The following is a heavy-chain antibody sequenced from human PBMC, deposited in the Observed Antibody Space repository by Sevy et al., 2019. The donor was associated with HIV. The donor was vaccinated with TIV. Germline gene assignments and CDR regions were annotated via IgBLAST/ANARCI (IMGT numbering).Heavy chain of an antibody. V-gene: IGHV4-39*01. CDR2: INYSGST. Sequence: SETLSLTCTVSGASISSSGYYWGWIRQPPGKGLEWIASINYSGSTFYNPSLKSRFTISTDTSKNQFSLKLNSVTAADTAIYYCAGPTLTYSSGWSYYDSWGQGTVVTVS. CDR3: AGPTLTYSSGWSYYDS. J-gene: IGHJ4*02. CDR1: GASISSSGYY. D-gene: IGHD6-19*01.